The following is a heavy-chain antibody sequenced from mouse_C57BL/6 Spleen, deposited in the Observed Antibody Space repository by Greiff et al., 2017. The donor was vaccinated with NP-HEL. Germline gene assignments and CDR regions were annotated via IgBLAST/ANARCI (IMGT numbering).Heavy chain of an antibody. J-gene: IGHJ3*01. CDR1: GFTFSDYY. CDR3: ARPAFAY. Sequence: EVQGVESGGGLVQPGGSLKLSCAASGFTFSDYYMYWVRQTPEKRLEWVAYISNGGGSTYYPDTVKGRFTISRDNAKNTLYLQMSRLKSEDTAMYYCARPAFAYWGQGTLVTVSA. V-gene: IGHV5-12*01. CDR2: ISNGGGST.